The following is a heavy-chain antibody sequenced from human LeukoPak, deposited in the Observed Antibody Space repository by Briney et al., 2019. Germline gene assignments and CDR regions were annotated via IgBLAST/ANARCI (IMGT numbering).Heavy chain of an antibody. Sequence: PSETLSLTCTVSGGSISSGGYYWSWIRQPPGKGLEWVGCIYHRGSTYYGPSLKSRVTISLDRSKNQFSLNLSSVTAADTAVYYCARGASTVVTGYYFDSWGQGTLVTVSS. D-gene: IGHD4-23*01. J-gene: IGHJ4*02. CDR1: GGSISSGGYY. V-gene: IGHV4-30-2*01. CDR3: ARGASTVVTGYYFDS. CDR2: IYHRGST.